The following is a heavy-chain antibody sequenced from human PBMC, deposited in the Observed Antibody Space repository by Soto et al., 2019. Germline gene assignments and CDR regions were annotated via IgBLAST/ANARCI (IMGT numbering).Heavy chain of an antibody. CDR1: EFPFNNAP. D-gene: IGHD1-26*01. CDR3: ATYAPTSKWDTGHFDH. CDR2: ITSRTYGATT. Sequence: GSLGLCCVCYEFPFNNAPMTWVRQAPGQGLEWIGRITSRTYGATTDYAAPVKGRFSISRGDSKNMVFLQMNSLKTEDTAVYYCATYAPTSKWDTGHFDHWGQGTMVTVSS. J-gene: IGHJ4*02. V-gene: IGHV3-15*01.